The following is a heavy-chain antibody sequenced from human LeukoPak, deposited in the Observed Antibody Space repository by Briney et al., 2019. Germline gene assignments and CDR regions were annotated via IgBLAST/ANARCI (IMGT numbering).Heavy chain of an antibody. CDR3: AREYSSGWYRPNRYFDY. D-gene: IGHD6-19*01. V-gene: IGHV7-4-1*02. J-gene: IGHJ4*02. Sequence: GASVKVSCKASGYTLTSYAMNWVRQAPGQGLEWMRWINTNTGNPTYAQGFTGRFVFSLDTSVSTAYLQISSLKAEDTAVYYCAREYSSGWYRPNRYFDYWGQGTLVTVSS. CDR1: GYTLTSYA. CDR2: INTNTGNP.